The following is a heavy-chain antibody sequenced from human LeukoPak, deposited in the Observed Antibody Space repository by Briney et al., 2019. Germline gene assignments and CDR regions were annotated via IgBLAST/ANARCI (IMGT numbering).Heavy chain of an antibody. Sequence: GGPLRLSCAASGFTFSSYAMSWVRQAPGKGLEWVSAISGSGGSTYYADSVKGRFTISRDNSKNTLYLQMNSLRAEDTAVYYCARDGPYSDSWSGPFPFDMWGQGTMVTVSS. D-gene: IGHD3-3*01. V-gene: IGHV3-23*01. CDR3: ARDGPYSDSWSGPFPFDM. J-gene: IGHJ3*02. CDR1: GFTFSSYA. CDR2: ISGSGGST.